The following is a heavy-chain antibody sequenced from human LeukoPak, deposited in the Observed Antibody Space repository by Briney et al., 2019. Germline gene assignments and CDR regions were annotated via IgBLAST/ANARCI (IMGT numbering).Heavy chain of an antibody. CDR1: GFTFSNYW. Sequence: GGSLRLSCAASGFTFSNYWMTWVRQAPGKGLEWVAHIKQDGSEKDYVDSVKGRFTISRDNAKNSLYLQMNSLRAEDTAVYYCARDPYNNPYWGQGTLVTVSS. D-gene: IGHD4-11*01. CDR2: IKQDGSEK. J-gene: IGHJ4*01. CDR3: ARDPYNNPY. V-gene: IGHV3-7*01.